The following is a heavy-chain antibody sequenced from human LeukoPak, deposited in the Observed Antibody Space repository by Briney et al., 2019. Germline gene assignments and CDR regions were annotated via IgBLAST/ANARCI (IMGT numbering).Heavy chain of an antibody. J-gene: IGHJ6*02. CDR1: GGSFSGYY. Sequence: ASETLSLTCAVYGGSFSGYYWSWIRQPPGKGLEWIGEINHSGSTNYNPSLKSRVTISVDTSKNQFSLKLSSVTAADTAVYYCXXXXXXXXXXXXISFDGNYYYYGMDVWGQGTTVTVSS. CDR3: XXXXXXXXXXXXISFDGNYYYYGMDV. CDR2: INHSGST. V-gene: IGHV4-34*01. D-gene: IGHD3-3*02.